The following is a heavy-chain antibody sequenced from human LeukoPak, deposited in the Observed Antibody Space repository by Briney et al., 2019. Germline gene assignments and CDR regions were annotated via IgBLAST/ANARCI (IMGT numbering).Heavy chain of an antibody. J-gene: IGHJ6*02. CDR1: GFTFSDYY. CDR2: ISSSSGYT. Sequence: AGGSLRLSCAASGFTFSDYYMSWIRQAPGKGLEWVAYISSSSGYTHYADSVKGRCTISRDNAKNSLYLQMNSLGAEDTAVYYCARRLAAAAWIPNGMDVWGQGTTVTVSS. V-gene: IGHV3-11*03. CDR3: ARRLAAAAWIPNGMDV. D-gene: IGHD6-13*01.